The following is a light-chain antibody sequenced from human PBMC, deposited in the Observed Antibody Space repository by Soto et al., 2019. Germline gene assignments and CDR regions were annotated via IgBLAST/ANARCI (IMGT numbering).Light chain of an antibody. J-gene: IGKJ4*01. CDR1: QSVSNY. CDR3: QQRSSWPLLT. Sequence: EIVLTQSPATLSLSPGERATLSCRASQSVSNYLAWFQQKPGQAPRLLIYDASNRATGIPARFSCRGSGTDFTLTISILEPEDFAVYYCQQRSSWPLLTFGGGTKVEI. CDR2: DAS. V-gene: IGKV3-11*01.